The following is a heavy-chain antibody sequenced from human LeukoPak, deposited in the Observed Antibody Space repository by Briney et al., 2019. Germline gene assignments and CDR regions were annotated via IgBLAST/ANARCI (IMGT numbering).Heavy chain of an antibody. CDR1: GYTFTSYY. CDR3: ARAWIQLWSTWDYFDN. D-gene: IGHD5-18*01. Sequence: ASVKVSCKASGYTFTSYYMHWVRQAPGQGLEWMGIINPSGGSTSYAQKFQGRVTITADKSTSTAYMELSSLRSEDTAVNYCARAWIQLWSTWDYFDNWGQGTLVTVSS. V-gene: IGHV1-46*01. CDR2: INPSGGST. J-gene: IGHJ4*02.